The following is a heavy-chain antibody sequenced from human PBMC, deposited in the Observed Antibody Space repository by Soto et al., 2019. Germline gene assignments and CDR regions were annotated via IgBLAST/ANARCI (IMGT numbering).Heavy chain of an antibody. V-gene: IGHV3-30*18. Sequence: QVQLVESGGGVVQPGRSLRLSCAASGFTFSSYGMHWVRQAPGKGLEWVAIISYDGSYKYYADSVKGRFTISRDNSKNTLYLQMNSLRAEDTAVYYCAKDTTGTALRFADYWGQGTLVAVSS. J-gene: IGHJ4*02. CDR1: GFTFSSYG. D-gene: IGHD1-1*01. CDR3: AKDTTGTALRFADY. CDR2: ISYDGSYK.